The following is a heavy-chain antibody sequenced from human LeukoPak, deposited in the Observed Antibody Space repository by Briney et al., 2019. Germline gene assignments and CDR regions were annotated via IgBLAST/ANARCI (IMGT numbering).Heavy chain of an antibody. Sequence: SVKVSCKASGCTFSSYAISWVRQAPGQGLEWMGRIIPILGIANYAQKFQGRVTITADKSTSTAYMELSSLRSEDTAVYYCTSFSSPEDYWGQGTLVTVSS. V-gene: IGHV1-69*04. D-gene: IGHD1-14*01. J-gene: IGHJ4*02. CDR3: TSFSSPEDY. CDR1: GCTFSSYA. CDR2: IIPILGIA.